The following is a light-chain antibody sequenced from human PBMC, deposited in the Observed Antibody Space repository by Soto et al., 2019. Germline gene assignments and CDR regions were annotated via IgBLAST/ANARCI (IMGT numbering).Light chain of an antibody. Sequence: DIRMTQSPPSLSASVGDKITITCRANQGINNFLAWYHQKPGEVPKLLMYESSTLLWGSSSRFSGSGPGTSFTLTINSLQHEECGSYYCQLYDSVSRTFGQGTKVDVK. J-gene: IGKJ1*01. CDR2: ESS. CDR1: QGINNF. V-gene: IGKV1-27*01. CDR3: QLYDSVSRT.